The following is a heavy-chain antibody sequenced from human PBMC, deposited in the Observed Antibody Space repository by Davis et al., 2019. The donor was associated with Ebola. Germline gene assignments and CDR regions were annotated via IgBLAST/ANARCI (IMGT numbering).Heavy chain of an antibody. CDR2: IYWDDGK. Sequence: SGPTLVKPTQTLTLTCTFSGFSLSTSGVAVRWVRQPPGKALEWLALIYWDDGKRYSTSLKSRLTITKDTSKNQVVLTMTNMDPVDTATYYCAHSPAAAGTFDPWGQGTLVTVSS. D-gene: IGHD6-13*01. V-gene: IGHV2-5*02. CDR3: AHSPAAAGTFDP. CDR1: GFSLSTSGVA. J-gene: IGHJ5*02.